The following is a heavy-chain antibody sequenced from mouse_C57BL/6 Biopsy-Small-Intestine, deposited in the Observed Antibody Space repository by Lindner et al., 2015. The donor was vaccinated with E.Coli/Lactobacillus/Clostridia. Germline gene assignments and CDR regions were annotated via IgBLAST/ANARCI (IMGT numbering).Heavy chain of an antibody. J-gene: IGHJ1*01. CDR1: GGTFSSYA. CDR3: ASRPRYSSSWYENYYYGMDV. V-gene: IGHV1-81*01. D-gene: IGHD1-1*01. CDR2: IIPIFGTA. Sequence: SVKVSCKASGGTFSSYAISWVRQAPGQGLEWMGGIIPIFGTANYAQKFQGGVTITADESTSTAYMELSSLRSEDTAVYYCASRPRYSSSWYENYYYGMDVWGQGTTVTVSS.